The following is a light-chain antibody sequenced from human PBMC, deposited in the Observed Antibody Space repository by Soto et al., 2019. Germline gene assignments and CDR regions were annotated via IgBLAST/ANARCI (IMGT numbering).Light chain of an antibody. CDR2: GIF. Sequence: EIVLTQSPGTLSLSPGERATLSSRASQSVSSSRLAWYQHKPGQAPRLLIYGIFRRSTGIPDRFSGSGSGTDFTLTISRLEPEDFAVYYCQQDGTSPTTVGQGTKVDIK. CDR3: QQDGTSPTT. J-gene: IGKJ1*01. V-gene: IGKV3-20*01. CDR1: QSVSSSR.